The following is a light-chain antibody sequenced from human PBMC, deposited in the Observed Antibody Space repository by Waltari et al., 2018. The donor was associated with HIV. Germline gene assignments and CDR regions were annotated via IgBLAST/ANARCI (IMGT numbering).Light chain of an antibody. CDR3: SSYGDSLRVL. J-gene: IGLJ3*02. CDR2: EVT. CDR1: SSYIGAYDS. Sequence: QSALTQPPSASGSLGQSVTIPCPGSSSYIGAYDSVSWFHQHPRSAPKLLLYEVTRRPSTVSDRFSGSRSGSTAFLTVAGLQPDDEATYFCSSYGDSLRVLFGGGTNVTVL. V-gene: IGLV2-8*01.